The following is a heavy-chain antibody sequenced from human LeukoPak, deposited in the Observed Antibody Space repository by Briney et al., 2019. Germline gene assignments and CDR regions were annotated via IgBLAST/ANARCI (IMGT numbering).Heavy chain of an antibody. CDR3: ARAPSRYCSSTSCYNYYYYYGMDV. J-gene: IGHJ6*04. D-gene: IGHD2-2*02. CDR2: IIPIFGTA. CDR1: GGTFSSYA. V-gene: IGHV1-69*13. Sequence: ASVKVSCKASGGTFSSYAISWVRQAPGQGLEWMGGIIPIFGTANYAQKFQGRVTITADESTSTAYMELSSPRSEDTAVYYCARAPSRYCSSTSCYNYYYYYGMDVWGKGTTVTVSS.